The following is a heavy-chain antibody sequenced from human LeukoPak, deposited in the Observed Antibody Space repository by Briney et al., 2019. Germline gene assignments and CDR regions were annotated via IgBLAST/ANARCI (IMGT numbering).Heavy chain of an antibody. V-gene: IGHV3-21*01. Sequence: GGSLRLSCAGSGFALKSYSLTWVRQAPGKGLEWVSSISSTSAYIHYADSVRGRFTISRDNVDNVVYLEMNSLGAEDTATYYCARVAVSGPTGWFDSWGQGTLVIVSS. CDR2: ISSTSAYI. CDR1: GFALKSYS. D-gene: IGHD2-8*02. CDR3: ARVAVSGPTGWFDS. J-gene: IGHJ5*01.